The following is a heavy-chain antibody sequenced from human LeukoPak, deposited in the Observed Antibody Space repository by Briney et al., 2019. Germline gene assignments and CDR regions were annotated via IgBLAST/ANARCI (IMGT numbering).Heavy chain of an antibody. CDR1: GYTFTSYY. D-gene: IGHD6-25*01. V-gene: IGHV1-46*01. CDR3: ARRAAAGPNYFDY. Sequence: ASVKVSCKASGYTFTSYYMHWVRQAPGQGLEWVGMINPYDGSTNYAQKFQGRVTMTRDTSTSTVYMELGSRRSEDTAVYYCARRAAAGPNYFDYWGQGTLVTVSS. CDR2: INPYDGST. J-gene: IGHJ4*02.